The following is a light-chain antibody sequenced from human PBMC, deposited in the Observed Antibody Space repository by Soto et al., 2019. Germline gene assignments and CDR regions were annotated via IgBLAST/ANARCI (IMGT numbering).Light chain of an antibody. J-gene: IGLJ1*01. Sequence: QSVLTQPRSVSGSPGQSVTISCTETSSDVGGYNYVSWYQQHPGKAPKLMIYDVSKRPSGVPDRFSGSKSGNTASLTISGLQAEDEVDYYCCSYAGSYTYVFGTGTKVTVL. CDR2: DVS. CDR3: CSYAGSYTYV. CDR1: SSDVGGYNY. V-gene: IGLV2-11*01.